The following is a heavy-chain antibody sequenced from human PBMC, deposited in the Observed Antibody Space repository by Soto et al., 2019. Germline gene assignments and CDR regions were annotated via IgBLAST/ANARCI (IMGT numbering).Heavy chain of an antibody. CDR3: ARFSSGSLDY. J-gene: IGHJ4*02. Sequence: GESLKISCKGVGYRLDAAWIGWVRQMPGKGLEWMGIIKPGGSDLRYSPSFRGQVTISADAAVNTAYLQWDSLKASDTAMYYCARFSSGSLDYWGQGTLVTVSS. V-gene: IGHV5-51*01. CDR2: IKPGGSDL. CDR1: GYRLDAAW. D-gene: IGHD3-22*01.